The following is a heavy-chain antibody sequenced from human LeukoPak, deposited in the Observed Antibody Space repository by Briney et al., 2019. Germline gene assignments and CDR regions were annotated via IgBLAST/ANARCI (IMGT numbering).Heavy chain of an antibody. CDR2: ISYSGST. D-gene: IGHD3-9*01. CDR1: GGSISSYY. Sequence: SETLSLTCTVSGGSISSYYWSWIRQPPGKGLEWIGYISYSGSTNYNPSLKSRVTISVDTSKNQFSLKLSSVTAADTAVYYCARHVPQNYDILTGYYFPYYFDYWGQGTLVTVSS. J-gene: IGHJ4*02. CDR3: ARHVPQNYDILTGYYFPYYFDY. V-gene: IGHV4-59*08.